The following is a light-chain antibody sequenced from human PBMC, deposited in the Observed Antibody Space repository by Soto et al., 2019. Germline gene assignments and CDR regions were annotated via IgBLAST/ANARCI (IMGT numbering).Light chain of an antibody. CDR3: QPYNNWPLT. Sequence: EVVMRQSPATLFVSPGEGATLSCRASQGIGDTLAWYQHKPGQTPRLLIYDTSTRATGVPTRFSGSRSGAEFTLTINSMQSEDFAVYYCQPYNNWPLTFGGGTKVDIK. CDR1: QGIGDT. CDR2: DTS. J-gene: IGKJ4*01. V-gene: IGKV3-15*01.